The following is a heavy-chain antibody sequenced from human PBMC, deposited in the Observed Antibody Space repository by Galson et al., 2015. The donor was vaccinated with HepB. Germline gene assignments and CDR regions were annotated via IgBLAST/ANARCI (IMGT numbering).Heavy chain of an antibody. J-gene: IGHJ4*02. CDR2: ISSSSSYT. Sequence: SLRLSCAASGFTFSDYYMSWIRQAPGKGLEWVSYISSSSSYTNYADSVKGRFTISRDNAKNSLYLQMNSLRDEDTAVYYCARSGPPHGSGSYYRPTNYFDYWGQGTLVTVSS. CDR3: ARSGPPHGSGSYYRPTNYFDY. D-gene: IGHD3-10*01. V-gene: IGHV3-11*06. CDR1: GFTFSDYY.